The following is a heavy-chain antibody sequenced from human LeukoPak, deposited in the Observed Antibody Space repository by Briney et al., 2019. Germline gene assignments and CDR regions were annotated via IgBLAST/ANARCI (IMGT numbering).Heavy chain of an antibody. CDR3: ARGYYYDSSGYGLDY. CDR2: INAGNGNT. Sequence: ASVKVSCTASGYTFTTYAMHWVRQAPGQRLEWMGWINAGNGNTKYSQKFQGRVTITRDTSASTAYMELSSLRSEDTAVYYCARGYYYDSSGYGLDYWGQGTLVTVSP. CDR1: GYTFTTYA. V-gene: IGHV1-3*01. J-gene: IGHJ4*02. D-gene: IGHD3-22*01.